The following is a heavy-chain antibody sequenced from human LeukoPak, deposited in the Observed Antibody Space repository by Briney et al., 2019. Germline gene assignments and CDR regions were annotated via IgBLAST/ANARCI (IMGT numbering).Heavy chain of an antibody. CDR1: GFTFSGSA. J-gene: IGHJ4*02. CDR2: IRSKPNNYAT. Sequence: GGSLRLSCAASGFTFSGSAMHWVRQPSGKGLEWVGRIRSKPNNYATAYAASVKGRFTISRDDSKNTAYLQMNSLKTEDTAVYYCTRVKIYGDYPKFGWGLGTLVTVSS. CDR3: TRVKIYGDYPKFG. D-gene: IGHD4-17*01. V-gene: IGHV3-73*01.